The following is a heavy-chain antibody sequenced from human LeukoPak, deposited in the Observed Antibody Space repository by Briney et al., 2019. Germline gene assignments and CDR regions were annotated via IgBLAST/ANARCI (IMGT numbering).Heavy chain of an antibody. CDR3: AGRPDTSMVAIFDY. CDR1: GYTFTGYY. D-gene: IGHD5-18*01. J-gene: IGHJ4*02. Sequence: GASVKVSCKASGYTFTGYYVHWVRQAPGQGLEWMGWINPSSGGTNYAQKFQGRVTMTGDTSISTAYMELRGLTSDDTAVYFCAGRPDTSMVAIFDYWGQGTLVTISS. V-gene: IGHV1-2*02. CDR2: INPSSGGT.